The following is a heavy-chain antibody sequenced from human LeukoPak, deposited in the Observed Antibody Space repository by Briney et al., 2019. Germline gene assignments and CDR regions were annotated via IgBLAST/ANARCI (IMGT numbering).Heavy chain of an antibody. J-gene: IGHJ3*02. V-gene: IGHV3-66*01. CDR3: ASKAGYSSGWSDAFDI. D-gene: IGHD6-19*01. CDR1: GFTVSTNY. CDR2: IYAGGST. Sequence: GGSLRLSCAASGFTVSTNYMSWVRQAPGKGLEWVSVIYAGGSTYHADSVKGRFTISRDSSKNTLYLQMNSLRAEDTAVYYCASKAGYSSGWSDAFDIWGQGTMVTVSS.